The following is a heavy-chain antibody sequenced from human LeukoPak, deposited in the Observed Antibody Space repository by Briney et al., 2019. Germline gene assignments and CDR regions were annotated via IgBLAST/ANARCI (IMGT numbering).Heavy chain of an antibody. J-gene: IGHJ4*02. Sequence: PGGSLRLSCAASGFTFNSYGMDWVRQAPGKGLEWVAIISYDGSVKYYGESVKGRFTISRDNAKNSLYLQMNSLRAEDTAVYYCVRDYENLTGSKTRFHYWGQGTLVTVSS. CDR2: ISYDGSVK. D-gene: IGHD3-9*01. CDR1: GFTFNSYG. CDR3: VRDYENLTGSKTRFHY. V-gene: IGHV3-30*03.